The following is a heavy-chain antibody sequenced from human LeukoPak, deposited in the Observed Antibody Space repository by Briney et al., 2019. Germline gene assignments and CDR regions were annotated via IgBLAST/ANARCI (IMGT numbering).Heavy chain of an antibody. CDR3: AREEMEDYYFDY. CDR1: GYTFTGYY. V-gene: IGHV1-2*02. CDR2: INPNSGGT. Sequence: GASVKVSCKASGYTFTGYYMHWVRQAPGQGLEWMGWINPNSGGTNYAQKFQGRVTMTRGTSISTAYMELSRLRSDDTAVYYCAREEMEDYYFDYWGQGTLVTVSS. D-gene: IGHD5-24*01. J-gene: IGHJ4*02.